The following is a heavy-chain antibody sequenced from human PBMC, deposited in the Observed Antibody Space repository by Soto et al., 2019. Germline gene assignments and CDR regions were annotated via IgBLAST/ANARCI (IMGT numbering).Heavy chain of an antibody. Sequence: PSETLSLTCTVSGVSITSHYWSWIRQHPGKGLEWIGYIYYSGSTYYNPSLESRVTLSVDTSRKQFSLKVSSVTAADTAVYYCARLGEYYQSLDPWGPGTLVTVSS. CDR3: ARLGEYYQSLDP. V-gene: IGHV4-59*06. D-gene: IGHD2-2*01. J-gene: IGHJ5*02. CDR1: GVSITSHY. CDR2: IYYSGST.